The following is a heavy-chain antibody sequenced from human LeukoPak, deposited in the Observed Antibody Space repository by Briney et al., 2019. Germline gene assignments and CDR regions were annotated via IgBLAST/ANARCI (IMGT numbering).Heavy chain of an antibody. CDR1: GGSISSYY. CDR2: IYYSGST. CDR3: ASSEATIVRAFDY. V-gene: IGHV4-39*07. J-gene: IGHJ4*02. Sequence: SETLSLTCTVSGGSISSYYWSWIRQPPGKGLEWIGSIYYSGSTYYNPSLKSRVTISVDTSKNQFSLKLSSVTAADTAVYYCASSEATIVRAFDYWGQGTLVTVSS. D-gene: IGHD5-24*01.